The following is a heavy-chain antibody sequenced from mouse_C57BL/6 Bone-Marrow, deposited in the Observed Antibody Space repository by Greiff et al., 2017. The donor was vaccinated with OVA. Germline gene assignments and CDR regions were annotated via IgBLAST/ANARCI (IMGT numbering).Heavy chain of an antibody. CDR2: ISDGGSYT. D-gene: IGHD2-4*01. CDR3: ARLGDYDVFYAMDY. CDR1: GFTFRSYA. J-gene: IGHJ4*01. Sequence: EVQGVESGGGLVKPGGSLKLSCAASGFTFRSYAMSWVRQTPEKRLEWVATISDGGSYTYYPDNVKGRFTISRDNAKNNLYLQMSHLKSDDTAMYYWARLGDYDVFYAMDYWGQGTSVTVSS. V-gene: IGHV5-4*01.